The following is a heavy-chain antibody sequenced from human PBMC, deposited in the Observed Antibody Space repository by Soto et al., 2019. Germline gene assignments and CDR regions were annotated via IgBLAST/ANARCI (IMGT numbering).Heavy chain of an antibody. CDR2: INHSGST. V-gene: IGHV4-34*01. D-gene: IGHD2-15*01. J-gene: IGHJ4*02. CDR3: ARGYCSGGSCPTAPDY. CDR1: GGSFSGYY. Sequence: SETLSLTYAVYGGSFSGYYWSWIRQPPGKGLEWIGEINHSGSTNYNPSLKSRVTISVDTSKNQFSLKLSSVTAADTAVYYCARGYCSGGSCPTAPDYWGQGTLVTVSS.